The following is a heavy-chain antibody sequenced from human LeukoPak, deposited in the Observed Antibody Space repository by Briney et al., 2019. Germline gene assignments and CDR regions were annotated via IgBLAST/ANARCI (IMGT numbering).Heavy chain of an antibody. CDR1: GYSFTGYY. Sequence: ASVKVSCKASGYSFTGYYMHWVRQAPGQGLEWMAWINPNSGGTNFAQKFQGRVTMTSDTSISTAYMELSRLRSDDTAVYYCARGTPYGSGSYYWSWGQGTLVTVSS. V-gene: IGHV1-2*02. J-gene: IGHJ5*02. CDR3: ARGTPYGSGSYYWS. D-gene: IGHD3-10*01. CDR2: INPNSGGT.